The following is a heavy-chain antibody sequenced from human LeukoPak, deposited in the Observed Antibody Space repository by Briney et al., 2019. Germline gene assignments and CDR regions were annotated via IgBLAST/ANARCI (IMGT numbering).Heavy chain of an antibody. CDR1: GFTFSEYA. J-gene: IGHJ3*01. CDR3: GRDPNGDYVGAFEF. V-gene: IGHV3-23*01. CDR2: SSSGGANT. D-gene: IGHD4-17*01. Sequence: GGSLRLSYAASGFTFSEYALVWVRQAPGKGLEWVSASSSGGANTLYADAVKGRFTISRDNSKNTLYLQMDSLRAEDTAVYFCGRDPNGDYVGAFEFWGHGTMVTVSP.